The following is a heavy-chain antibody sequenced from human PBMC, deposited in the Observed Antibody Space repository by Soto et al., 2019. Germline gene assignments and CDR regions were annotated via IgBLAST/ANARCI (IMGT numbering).Heavy chain of an antibody. D-gene: IGHD6-13*01. CDR3: AKDQGSSWYEIDY. V-gene: IGHV3-23*01. J-gene: IGHJ4*02. CDR1: GFTFSNYP. Sequence: EVQLLESGRGLVQPGGSLRLSCAASGFTFSNYPVTWVRQAPGKGLEWVSTISGSGGSTYYADSVKGRFTISRDNSKNTLDRQMNSLRAEDTAVYHCAKDQGSSWYEIDYWGQGTLVTVSS. CDR2: ISGSGGST.